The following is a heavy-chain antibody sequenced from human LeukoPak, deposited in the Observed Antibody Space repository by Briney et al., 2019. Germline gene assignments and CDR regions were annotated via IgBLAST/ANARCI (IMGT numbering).Heavy chain of an antibody. CDR2: INPSRGST. Sequence: ASVKVSCEASGYTFTGYYMHWVRQAPGQGLEWMGIINPSRGSTSQAQTFQGRVNMTRDMSTSTVSMELSSLRSEDTAVYYCARDGGDGYKANWFDTWGQGTLVTVSS. D-gene: IGHD5-24*01. CDR3: ARDGGDGYKANWFDT. J-gene: IGHJ5*02. V-gene: IGHV1-46*01. CDR1: GYTFTGYY.